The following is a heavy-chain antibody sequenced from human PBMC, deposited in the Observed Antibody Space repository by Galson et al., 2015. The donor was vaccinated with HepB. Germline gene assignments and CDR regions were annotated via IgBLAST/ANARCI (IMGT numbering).Heavy chain of an antibody. J-gene: IGHJ4*02. V-gene: IGHV3-74*01. D-gene: IGHD3-22*01. CDR3: ARFYDSRFDF. CDR1: TFTFSRYW. Sequence: SLRLSCAASTFTFSRYWMHWVRQAPGKGLVWVSRINSDGSSTNYADAVKGRFTISRDNAKNTLYLQMNSLRAEDTAIYYCARFYDSRFDFWGQGTLVTVSS. CDR2: INSDGSST.